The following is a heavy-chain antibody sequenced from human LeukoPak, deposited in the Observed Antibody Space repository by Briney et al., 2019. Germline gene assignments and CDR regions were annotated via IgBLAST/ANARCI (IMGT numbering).Heavy chain of an antibody. CDR1: GFNFNNYG. V-gene: IGHV3-30*02. J-gene: IGHJ4*02. Sequence: PGGSLRLSCEASGFNFNNYGMHWVRQAPGKGLEWVAFIRYDGSNKYYAESVKGRFTISRDNSKNTLYLQKNSLRAEDTAVYYWAKDEASRAGVTGAMDYWGQGTLVTVSS. D-gene: IGHD2-2*01. CDR2: IRYDGSNK. CDR3: AKDEASRAGVTGAMDY.